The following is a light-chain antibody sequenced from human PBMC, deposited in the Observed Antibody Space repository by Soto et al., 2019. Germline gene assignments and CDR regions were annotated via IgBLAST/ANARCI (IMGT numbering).Light chain of an antibody. J-gene: IGKJ1*01. Sequence: EIVLTQSPGTLSLSPGERATLSCRASQSVSSDYLAWYQQKPGQAPRLLIYGVSSRATGVPDRFSGSGSGTDFTLTIGRLETEDFAVYYCQQYGSSSWTFGQGTKVDIK. CDR1: QSVSSDY. CDR3: QQYGSSSWT. CDR2: GVS. V-gene: IGKV3-20*01.